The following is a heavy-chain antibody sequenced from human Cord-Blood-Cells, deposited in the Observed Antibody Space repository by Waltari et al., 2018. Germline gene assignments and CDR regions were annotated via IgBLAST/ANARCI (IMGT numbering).Heavy chain of an antibody. CDR1: GYTFTSYG. CDR3: ARGKDDSSGWFDP. V-gene: IGHV1-18*01. J-gene: IGHJ5*02. D-gene: IGHD3-22*01. CDR2: GSAYKCNT. Sequence: QVQLVQSGAEVKKPRASVKVSCKASGYTFTSYGISWVRQAPGQGLEWMGWGSAYKCNTTSAQKLQGRVTMTTETSTSTAYMELRGLRSDDTAVYYCARGKDDSSGWFDPWGQGTLVTVSS.